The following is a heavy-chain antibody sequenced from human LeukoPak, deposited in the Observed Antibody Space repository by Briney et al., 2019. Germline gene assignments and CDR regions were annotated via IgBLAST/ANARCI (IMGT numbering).Heavy chain of an antibody. CDR1: GYTFTSYA. J-gene: IGHJ5*02. CDR2: INAGNGNA. Sequence: ASVKVSCKASGYTFTSYAMHWVRQAPGQRLEWMGWINAGNGNAKYSQKFQGRVTITRDTSASTAYMELSSLRSEDTAVYYCARELRYFDWLSPNWFDPWGQGTLVTVSS. D-gene: IGHD3-9*01. CDR3: ARELRYFDWLSPNWFDP. V-gene: IGHV1-3*01.